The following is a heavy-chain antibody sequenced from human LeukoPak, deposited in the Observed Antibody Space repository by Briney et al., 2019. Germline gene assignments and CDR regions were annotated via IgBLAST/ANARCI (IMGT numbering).Heavy chain of an antibody. V-gene: IGHV1-46*01. Sequence: ASVKVSCKASGYTFTSYYMHWVRQAPGQGLEWMGIINPSGGSTSYAQKFQGRVTMTRDTSTSTVYMELSSLRSEDTAVYYCARAGCSSTSCYAGPGRFGPWGQGTLVTVSS. CDR2: INPSGGST. CDR3: ARAGCSSTSCYAGPGRFGP. D-gene: IGHD2-2*01. CDR1: GYTFTSYY. J-gene: IGHJ5*02.